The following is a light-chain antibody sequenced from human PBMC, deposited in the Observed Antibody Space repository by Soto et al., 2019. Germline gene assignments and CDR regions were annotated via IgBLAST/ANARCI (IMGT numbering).Light chain of an antibody. Sequence: DIQMTQSPSSVSASVGDRVAITCRASQDISSCLAWYQQKPGKAPKLLIYAASSLQSGVPSRFSGSGSGTDFTLTISNLQPEDFATYYYQLATNFPTFGGGTKVEIK. CDR2: AAS. CDR1: QDISSC. J-gene: IGKJ4*01. V-gene: IGKV1-12*01. CDR3: QLATNFPT.